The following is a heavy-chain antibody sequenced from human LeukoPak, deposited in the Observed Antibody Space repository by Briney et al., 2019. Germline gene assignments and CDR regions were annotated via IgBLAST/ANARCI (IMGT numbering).Heavy chain of an antibody. CDR3: ARVGYTYGHDY. J-gene: IGHJ4*02. CDR1: GFTVSSNY. CDR2: IYRGGST. Sequence: GGSLRLSCAASGFTVSSNYMSWVRQAPGKGLEWVSVIYRGGSTYYADSVRGRFTISRDNSKNTLYPQMNSLRAEDTAVYYCARVGYTYGHDYWGQGTLVTVSS. D-gene: IGHD5-18*01. V-gene: IGHV3-53*01.